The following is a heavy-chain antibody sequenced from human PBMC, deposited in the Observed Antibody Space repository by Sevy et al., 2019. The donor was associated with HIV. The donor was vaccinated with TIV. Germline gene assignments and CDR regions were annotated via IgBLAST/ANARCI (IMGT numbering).Heavy chain of an antibody. J-gene: IGHJ4*02. CDR1: GFTFDDYA. CDR2: ISWNSDNI. CDR3: AKDMPPYSGSAIFGY. V-gene: IGHV3-9*01. Sequence: GGSLRLSCAASGFTFDDYAMHWVRQAPGKGLEWVSGISWNSDNIDYADSVKGRFTISRDNAKNSLYLQMNSLRAEDTAVYFCAKDMPPYSGSAIFGYWGQGTLVTVSS. D-gene: IGHD3-10*01.